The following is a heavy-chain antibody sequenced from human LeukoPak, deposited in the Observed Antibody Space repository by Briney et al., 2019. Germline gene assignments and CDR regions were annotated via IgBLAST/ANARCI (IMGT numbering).Heavy chain of an antibody. J-gene: IGHJ4*02. V-gene: IGHV1-2*02. CDR2: INPKSGGT. D-gene: IGHD1-26*01. CDR1: GYTFTDYY. CDR3: ARDLAMYSPDLDY. Sequence: ASVKVSCKASGYTFTDYYLHWVRQAPGQGLEWMGWINPKSGGTKYAQKFQGRVTMTRDTSISTAYVELSRLRSDDTAVYYCARDLAMYSPDLDYWGQGTLVTVSS.